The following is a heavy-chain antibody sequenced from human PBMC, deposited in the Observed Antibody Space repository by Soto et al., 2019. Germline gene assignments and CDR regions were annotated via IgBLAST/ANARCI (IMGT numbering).Heavy chain of an antibody. V-gene: IGHV3-11*01. CDR3: ARLASLGHPYYFGMDV. Sequence: GSLRLSCVASGFTFSDYYMTWIRQAPGKGLEWVSYISSNGVSMYYGDSVKGRFTISRDDAENSLHLQMNSLRAEDTAVYYCARLASLGHPYYFGMDVWGQGTTVTVSS. J-gene: IGHJ6*02. CDR2: ISSNGVSM. CDR1: GFTFSDYY.